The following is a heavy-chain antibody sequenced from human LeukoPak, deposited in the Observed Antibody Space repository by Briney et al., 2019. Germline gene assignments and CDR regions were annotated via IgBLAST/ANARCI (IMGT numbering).Heavy chain of an antibody. J-gene: IGHJ4*02. CDR2: ISPGGDIK. CDR3: AQDGAWLRFDH. CDR1: GFTFSDYY. V-gene: IGHV3-23*01. Sequence: PGGSLRLSCAASGFTFSDYYMNWVRQAPGKGLEWVSGISPGGDIKYYADSVKGRFVISRDNSKNTVYLQMNSLRVDDTARYYCAQDGAWLRFDHWGQGTLVTVSS. D-gene: IGHD5-12*01.